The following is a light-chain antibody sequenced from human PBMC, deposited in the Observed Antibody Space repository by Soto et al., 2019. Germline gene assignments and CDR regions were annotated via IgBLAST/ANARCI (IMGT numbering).Light chain of an antibody. CDR2: HAS. V-gene: IGKV1-5*01. J-gene: IGKJ1*01. CDR3: QHYNSYGT. CDR1: QSIDRW. Sequence: DIQITQSPSTLPATVGDRVTITFRASQSIDRWVAWYQQKPGKAPKILIYHASILETGVPSRFSGSGSGTEFTLTISSLQPDDFATYYCQHYNSYGTFGQGTKVDIK.